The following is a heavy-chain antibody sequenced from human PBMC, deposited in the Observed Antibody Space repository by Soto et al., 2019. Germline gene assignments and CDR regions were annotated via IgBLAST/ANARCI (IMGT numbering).Heavy chain of an antibody. CDR3: AKDSSDGYNRGSIRPNAFDI. D-gene: IGHD5-12*01. CDR1: GFTFDDYA. V-gene: IGHV3-9*01. J-gene: IGHJ3*02. CDR2: ISWNSGST. Sequence: SLRLSCAASGFTFDDYAMHWVRQAPGKGLEWVSGISWNSGSTGYADSVKGRFTISRDNAKNSLYLQMNSLRAEDTALYYCAKDSSDGYNRGSIRPNAFDIWGQGTMVTVSS.